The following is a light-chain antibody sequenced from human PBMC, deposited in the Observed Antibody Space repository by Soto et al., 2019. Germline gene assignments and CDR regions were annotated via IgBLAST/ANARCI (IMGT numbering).Light chain of an antibody. Sequence: QSALTQSPSASGSPGQSVTISCTGTSSDIGGYNSVSWYQQHPGKAPKVMIYDVTKRPPGVPDRFSGSKSGNTASLTISGLQAEDEAVYFCSSYASSGGHNYVFATGTKVTVL. CDR3: SSYASSGGHNYV. V-gene: IGLV2-8*01. CDR2: DVT. J-gene: IGLJ1*01. CDR1: SSDIGGYNS.